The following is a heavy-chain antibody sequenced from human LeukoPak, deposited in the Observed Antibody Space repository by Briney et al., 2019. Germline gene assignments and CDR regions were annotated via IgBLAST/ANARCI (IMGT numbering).Heavy chain of an antibody. CDR2: IWYDGSNK. J-gene: IGHJ5*02. V-gene: IGHV3-33*06. D-gene: IGHD6-13*01. CDR3: AKDRKVAAAGTLVS. CDR1: AFTFCNSW. Sequence: QPGGSLRLSCVASAFTFCNSWMNWVREAPGKGVEWVAVIWYDGSNKYYADSVKGRFTISRDNSKNTLYLQMNSLRAEDTAVYYCAKDRKVAAAGTLVSWGQGTLVTVSS.